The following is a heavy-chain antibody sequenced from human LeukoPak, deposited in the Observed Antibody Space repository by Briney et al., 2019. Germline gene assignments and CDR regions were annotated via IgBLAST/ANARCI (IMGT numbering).Heavy chain of an antibody. D-gene: IGHD3-22*01. CDR1: GGSISSHY. V-gene: IGHV4-59*11. Sequence: SETLSLTCTVSGGSISSHYWSWIRQPPGKGLEWIGYIYYSGSTNYNPSLKSRVTISVDTSKNQFSLKLSSVTAADTAVYYCARSRYPNYYESSGYYFDYWGQGTLVTVSS. CDR2: IYYSGST. J-gene: IGHJ4*02. CDR3: ARSRYPNYYESSGYYFDY.